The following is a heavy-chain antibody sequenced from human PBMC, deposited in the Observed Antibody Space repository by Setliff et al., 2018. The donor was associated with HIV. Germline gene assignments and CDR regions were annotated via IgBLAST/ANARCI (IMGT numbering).Heavy chain of an antibody. CDR2: IIPIFGTT. D-gene: IGHD3-22*01. V-gene: IGHV1-69*13. Sequence: SVKVSCTASGGTFSSYPISWVRQAPGQGLEWMGGIIPIFGTTHYAQKFQGRVTVTADESTSTAYMQLSSLRSDDTAVYYCARGRNYDSSGYGDYYYYMDVWGKGTTVTVSS. CDR3: ARGRNYDSSGYGDYYYYMDV. CDR1: GGTFSSYP. J-gene: IGHJ6*03.